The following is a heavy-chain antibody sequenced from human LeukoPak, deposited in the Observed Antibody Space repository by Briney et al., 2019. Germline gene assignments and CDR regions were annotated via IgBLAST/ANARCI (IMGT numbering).Heavy chain of an antibody. D-gene: IGHD3-22*01. CDR3: ARDDSSRDDSGGYHS. CDR1: SASVTSHH. Sequence: SETLSLTCAVSSASVTSHHWAWIRQPAGKGLEWVGRVHFSGSTNYNPSLRSRVAISLDKSKNELSLTLKSVSGADTAVYFCARDDSSRDDSGGYHSRGRGILVTVSS. CDR2: VHFSGST. J-gene: IGHJ4*02. V-gene: IGHV4-4*07.